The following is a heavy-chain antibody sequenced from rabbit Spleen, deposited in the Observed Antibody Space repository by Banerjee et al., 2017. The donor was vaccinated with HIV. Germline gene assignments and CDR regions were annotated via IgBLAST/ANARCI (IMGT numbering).Heavy chain of an antibody. J-gene: IGHJ4*01. Sequence: QSLEESGGDLVKPGASLTLTCTASGFSFSSNYYMCWVRQAPGKGLEWIACIYARSSDSTYYASWAKGRFTISKTSSTTVTLQMTSLTAADTATYFCARGVYYTYGYADYTYAINLWGPGTLVTVS. CDR2: IYARSSDST. V-gene: IGHV1S40*01. D-gene: IGHD6-1*01. CDR3: ARGVYYTYGYADYTYAINL. CDR1: GFSFSSNYY.